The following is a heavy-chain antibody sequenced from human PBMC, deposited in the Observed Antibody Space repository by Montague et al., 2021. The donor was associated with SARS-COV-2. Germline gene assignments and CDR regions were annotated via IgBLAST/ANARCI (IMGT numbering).Heavy chain of an antibody. J-gene: IGHJ6*02. D-gene: IGHD3-22*01. Sequence: SETLSLTCTVSGGSISSSSYYWGWIRQPPGKGLEWIGSIYYTGSTYYNPSLKSRVTISVDTSKNQFSLKLSSVTAADTAVYYCARDTRIAMLVVVTRYGLDVWGQGTTGTGSS. CDR3: ARDTRIAMLVVVTRYGLDV. CDR1: GGSISSSSYY. CDR2: IYYTGST. V-gene: IGHV4-39*07.